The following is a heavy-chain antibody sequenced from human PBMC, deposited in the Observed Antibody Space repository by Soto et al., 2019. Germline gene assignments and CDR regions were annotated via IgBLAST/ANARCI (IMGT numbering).Heavy chain of an antibody. Sequence: QVQLVESGGGVVQPGRSLRLSCAASGFTFRSYAMHWVRQAPGKGLEWVAVISYDGSNKYYADSVKGRFTISRDNSKNTLYLQMNSLRAEDTAVYYCARGRRVEMANRFAPWGQGTLVTVSS. CDR1: GFTFRSYA. CDR3: ARGRRVEMANRFAP. J-gene: IGHJ5*02. D-gene: IGHD2-15*01. CDR2: ISYDGSNK. V-gene: IGHV3-30-3*01.